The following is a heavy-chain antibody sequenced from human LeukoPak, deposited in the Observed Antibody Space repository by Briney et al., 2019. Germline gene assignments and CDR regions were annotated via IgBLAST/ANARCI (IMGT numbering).Heavy chain of an antibody. CDR2: INCDGSST. V-gene: IGHV3-74*01. CDR1: GFTFSSYW. J-gene: IGHJ3*02. CDR3: ARANYYGSGRAGFDI. Sequence: PGGSLRLSCAASGFTFSSYWMHWVRQAPGKGLVWVSRINCDGSSTSYADSERGLFTIARDRAKHTLYPQMNSLRAEDTAEYCWARANYYGSGRAGFDIWGQGTMVTVSS. D-gene: IGHD3-10*01.